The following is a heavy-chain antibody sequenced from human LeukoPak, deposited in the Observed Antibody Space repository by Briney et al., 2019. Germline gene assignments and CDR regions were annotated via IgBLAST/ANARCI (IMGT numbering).Heavy chain of an antibody. D-gene: IGHD3-22*01. CDR3: AKGAIYYDSSGFTFSEY. CDR1: GFTFSSYG. V-gene: IGHV3-30*18. Sequence: GGSLRLSCAASGFTFSSYGMHWVRQAPGKGLEWVAVISYDGSNKYYADSVKGRFTISRDNSKNTLYLQMNSLRSEDTAVYYCAKGAIYYDSSGFTFSEYWGQGDLVTVSS. CDR2: ISYDGSNK. J-gene: IGHJ4*02.